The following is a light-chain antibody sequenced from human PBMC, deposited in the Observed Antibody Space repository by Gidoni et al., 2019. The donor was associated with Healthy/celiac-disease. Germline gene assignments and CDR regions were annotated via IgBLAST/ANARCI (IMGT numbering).Light chain of an antibody. V-gene: IGKV1-9*01. CDR1: QGISSY. Sequence: DIQLTQSPSFLSASVGDRVTITCRASQGISSYLAWYQQKPGKAPKLLIYAASTLQSGVPSRFSGSGSGTEFTLTSSILQTEDFATYYCQQLNSYSLTFGGGTKVEIK. CDR3: QQLNSYSLT. J-gene: IGKJ4*01. CDR2: AAS.